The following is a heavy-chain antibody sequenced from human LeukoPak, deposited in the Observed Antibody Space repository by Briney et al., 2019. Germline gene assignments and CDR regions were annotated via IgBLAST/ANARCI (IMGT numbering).Heavy chain of an antibody. D-gene: IGHD6-13*01. CDR2: ISYDGYNK. V-gene: IGHV3-30*18. CDR1: GFTFSSYG. Sequence: TGRSLRLSCAASGFTFSSYGMHWVRQAPGKGLEWVAVISYDGYNKYYADSVKGRFTISRDNSKNTLYLQMNSLRAEDTAVYYCAKGDWQQLDDWGQGTLVTVSS. J-gene: IGHJ4*02. CDR3: AKGDWQQLDD.